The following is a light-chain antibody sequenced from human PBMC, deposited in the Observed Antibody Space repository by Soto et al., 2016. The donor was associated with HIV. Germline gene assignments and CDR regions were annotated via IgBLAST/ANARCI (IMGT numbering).Light chain of an antibody. J-gene: IGLJ2*01. CDR2: GKN. CDR3: NSRDSSGHLLI. Sequence: SSELTQDPSVSVALGQTVRITCQGDSLRSFYGSWYQQKPGQAPGLVIYGKNNRPSGIPDRFSASSSGNTASLTITGAQAEDEADYYCNSRDSSGHLLIFGGGTKLTVL. CDR1: SLRSFY. V-gene: IGLV3-19*01.